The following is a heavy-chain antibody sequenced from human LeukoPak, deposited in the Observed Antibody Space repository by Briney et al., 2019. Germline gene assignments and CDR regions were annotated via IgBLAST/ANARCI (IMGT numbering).Heavy chain of an antibody. D-gene: IGHD2-15*01. J-gene: IGHJ3*02. CDR2: IYYSGST. V-gene: IGHV4-61*08. Sequence: SETLSLTCTVSGDSFTTTAYYWSWIRQPPGKGLEWMGYIYYSGSTNYNPSLKSRVTISVDTSKNQFSLKLSSVTAADTAVYYCASHIGWAFDIWGQGTMVTVSS. CDR3: ASHIGWAFDI. CDR1: GDSFTTTAYY.